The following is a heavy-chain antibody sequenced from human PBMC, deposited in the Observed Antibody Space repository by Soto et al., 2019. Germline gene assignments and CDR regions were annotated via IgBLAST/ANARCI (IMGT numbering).Heavy chain of an antibody. Sequence: GASVEVSCKASGGTFSSYAISWVRQAPGQGLEWMGWISAYNGNTNYAQKLQGRVTMTTDTSTSTAYMELRSLRSDDTAVYYCARYIVVVPAAYYYYGMDVWGQGTTVTSP. CDR3: ARYIVVVPAAYYYYGMDV. CDR1: GGTFSSYA. CDR2: ISAYNGNT. V-gene: IGHV1-18*01. D-gene: IGHD2-2*01. J-gene: IGHJ6*02.